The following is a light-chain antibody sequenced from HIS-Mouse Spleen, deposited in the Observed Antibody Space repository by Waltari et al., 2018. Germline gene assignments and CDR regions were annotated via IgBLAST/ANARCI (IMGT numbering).Light chain of an antibody. J-gene: IGLJ1*01. CDR2: QDS. V-gene: IGLV3-1*01. CDR1: KLGEKY. CDR3: QAWDSSTAV. Sequence: SYELTQPPSVSVSPGPTASITCSGDKLGEKYACWYQQKPGQSPVLVIYQDSKRPSGIPERFSGSNSGNTATLTISGTQAMDEADYYCQAWDSSTAVFGTGTKVTVL.